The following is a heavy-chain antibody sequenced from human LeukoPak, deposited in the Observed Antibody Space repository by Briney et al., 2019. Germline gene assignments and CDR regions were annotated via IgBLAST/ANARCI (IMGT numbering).Heavy chain of an antibody. CDR1: GGSISSYY. D-gene: IGHD3-10*01. V-gene: IGHV4-59*08. Sequence: SETLSLTCTVSGGSISSYYWSWIRQPPGKGLEWIGYIYYSGSTNYNPSLKSRVTISVDTSKNQFSLKLSSVTAADTAVYYCARAGGSGSYSRRYYYYYGMDVWGQGTTVTVSS. CDR2: IYYSGST. J-gene: IGHJ6*02. CDR3: ARAGGSGSYSRRYYYYYGMDV.